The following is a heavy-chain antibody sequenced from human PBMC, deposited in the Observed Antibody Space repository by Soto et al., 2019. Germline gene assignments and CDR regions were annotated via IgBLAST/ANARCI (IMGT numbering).Heavy chain of an antibody. CDR2: ISWNSGSI. V-gene: IGHV3-9*01. Sequence: EVQLVESGGGLVQPGRSLRLSCAASGFTFDDYAMYWVRQAPGKGLEWVSGISWNSGSIGYADSVKGRFTISRDNAKNSLYLQMNSLRAEDTALYYCAKDVTMVRGVMGYYGMDVWGQGTTVTVSS. CDR1: GFTFDDYA. CDR3: AKDVTMVRGVMGYYGMDV. J-gene: IGHJ6*02. D-gene: IGHD3-10*01.